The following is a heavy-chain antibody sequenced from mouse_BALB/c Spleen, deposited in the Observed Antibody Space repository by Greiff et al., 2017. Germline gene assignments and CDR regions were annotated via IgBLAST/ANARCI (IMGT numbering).Heavy chain of an antibody. CDR1: GYSITSCYS. Sequence: EVKLVESGPDLVKPSQSLSLTCTVTGYSITSCYSWHWIRQFPGNKLEWMGYIHYSGSTNYNPSLKSRISITRDTSKNQFFLQLNSVTTEDTATYYCASPTVVAGMDYWGQGTSVTVSS. CDR2: IHYSGST. CDR3: ASPTVVAGMDY. D-gene: IGHD1-1*01. J-gene: IGHJ4*01. V-gene: IGHV3-1*02.